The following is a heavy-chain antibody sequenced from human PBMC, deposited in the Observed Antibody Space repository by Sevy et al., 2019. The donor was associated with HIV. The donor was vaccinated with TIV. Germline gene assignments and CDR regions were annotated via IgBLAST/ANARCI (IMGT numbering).Heavy chain of an antibody. J-gene: IGHJ6*02. D-gene: IGHD2-2*02. Sequence: GGSLRLSCAASGFTFSSYEMNWVRQAPGKGLEWVSYITSSGSTIYYADSVKGRFTISRDNARNPLYLQMKSLRAVVTAVYYCARGDCSSTSCYTDTPYGMDVWGQGTTVTVSS. CDR2: ITSSGSTI. CDR3: ARGDCSSTSCYTDTPYGMDV. V-gene: IGHV3-48*03. CDR1: GFTFSSYE.